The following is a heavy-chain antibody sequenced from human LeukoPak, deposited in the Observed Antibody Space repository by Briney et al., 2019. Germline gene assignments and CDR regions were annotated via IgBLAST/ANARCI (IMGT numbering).Heavy chain of an antibody. V-gene: IGHV4-4*07. Sequence: PSETLSLTCTVSGGSISSNYWTWIRQSAGKGLEWIGRIYSSGSTNYNPSLKSRVTMSVDTSKNKFSLNLTSVTAADTAVYYCARAATVRPGNWFDPWGQGTLVTVSS. CDR3: ARAATVRPGNWFDP. D-gene: IGHD4-17*01. CDR1: GGSISSNY. CDR2: IYSSGST. J-gene: IGHJ5*02.